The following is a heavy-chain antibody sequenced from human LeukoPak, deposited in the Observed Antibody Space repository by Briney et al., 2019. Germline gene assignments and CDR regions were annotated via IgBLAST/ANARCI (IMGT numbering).Heavy chain of an antibody. J-gene: IGHJ4*02. V-gene: IGHV3-48*01. CDR3: ARGGLSIMGY. D-gene: IGHD2/OR15-2a*01. Sequence: GGSLRLSCGASGITFSSYSMNWVRQAPGKGLEWVSYISSSGSTKYYADSVKGRFTISRDNARNSLYLQMNSQRAEDTAVYFCARGGLSIMGYWGQGTLVTVSS. CDR1: GITFSSYS. CDR2: ISSSGSTK.